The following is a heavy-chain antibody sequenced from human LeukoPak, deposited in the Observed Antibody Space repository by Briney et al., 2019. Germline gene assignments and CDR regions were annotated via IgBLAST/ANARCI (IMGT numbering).Heavy chain of an antibody. J-gene: IGHJ5*02. Sequence: PSETLSLTCTVSGYSISSGYYWGWIRQPPGKGLEWIGSIYHSGSTYYNPSLKSRVTISVDTSKNQFSLKLSSVTAADTAVYYCARDQKEEDIVVVVAATPYNWFDPWGQGTLVTVSS. CDR1: GYSISSGYY. D-gene: IGHD2-15*01. CDR3: ARDQKEEDIVVVVAATPYNWFDP. CDR2: IYHSGST. V-gene: IGHV4-38-2*02.